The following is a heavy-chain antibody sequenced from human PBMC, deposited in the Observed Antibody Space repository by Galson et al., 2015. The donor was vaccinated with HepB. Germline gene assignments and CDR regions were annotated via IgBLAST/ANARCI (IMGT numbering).Heavy chain of an antibody. V-gene: IGHV3-30*02. Sequence: SLRLSCAASGFTFSSYGMHWVRQAPGKGLEWVAFIRYDGSNKYYADSVKGRFTISRDNSKNTLYLQMNSLRAEDTAVYYCARGGRTVTFPLGSHKEDWGKGTTVTVSS. CDR3: ARGGRTVTFPLGSHKED. CDR1: GFTFSSYG. CDR2: IRYDGSNK. J-gene: IGHJ6*03. D-gene: IGHD4-11*01.